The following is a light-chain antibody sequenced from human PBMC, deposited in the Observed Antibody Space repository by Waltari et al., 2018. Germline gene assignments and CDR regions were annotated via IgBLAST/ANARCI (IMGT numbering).Light chain of an antibody. J-gene: IGLJ3*02. CDR1: TGVVTSGHF. CDR3: FLVYGGVGV. Sequence: QAVVTQEPSLTVSPGGTVTLTCASNTGVVTSGHFPYWFQQKPGQAPKTLIYDTTNKPSWTPARFSGFLLGGKAALTLSGAQPEDEADYFCFLVYGGVGVFGGGTKLTVL. CDR2: DTT. V-gene: IGLV7-46*01.